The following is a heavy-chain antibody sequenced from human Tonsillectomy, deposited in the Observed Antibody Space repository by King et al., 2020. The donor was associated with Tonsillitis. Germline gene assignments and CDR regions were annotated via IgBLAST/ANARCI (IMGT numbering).Heavy chain of an antibody. CDR2: ISYDGSNK. J-gene: IGHJ3*02. D-gene: IGHD6-19*01. V-gene: IGHV3-30-3*01. Sequence: VQLVVSGGGVVQPVRSLRLSCASSGFTFSNYAMHWVRQAPGKGLEWVAVISYDGSNKYYADSVKGRFTIARDNSKNTLYLQMNSLRAEDTAVYYCARVGSGWYRGAFDSWGQGTMVTVSS. CDR3: ARVGSGWYRGAFDS. CDR1: GFTFSNYA.